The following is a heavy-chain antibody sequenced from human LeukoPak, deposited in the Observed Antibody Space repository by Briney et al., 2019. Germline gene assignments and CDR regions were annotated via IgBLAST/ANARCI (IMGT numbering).Heavy chain of an antibody. V-gene: IGHV1-18*01. D-gene: IGHD3-16*01. CDR1: GYTFTIYG. Sequence: ASVTVSFTSSGYTFTIYGISWVRQAPGQGREWMGWISAYNGNTNYAQNLQGRVTMTTDTSTSTAYMELRSLRSDDTAVYYCARDWGKDYWGQGTLVTVSS. J-gene: IGHJ4*02. CDR3: ARDWGKDY. CDR2: ISAYNGNT.